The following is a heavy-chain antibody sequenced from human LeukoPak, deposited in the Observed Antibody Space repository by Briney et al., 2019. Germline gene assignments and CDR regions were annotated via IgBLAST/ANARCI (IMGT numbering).Heavy chain of an antibody. CDR1: EFIFNTYA. J-gene: IGHJ4*02. D-gene: IGHD3-16*01. Sequence: GGSLRLSCAASEFIFNTYAMHWVRQAPGKGLEWVAVISYDGSNKNYADSVKGRFTISRDNSKNTLYLQMNSLRGDDTAVYHCVRDSWGFDYWGQGTLVTVSS. CDR2: ISYDGSNK. V-gene: IGHV3-30-3*01. CDR3: VRDSWGFDY.